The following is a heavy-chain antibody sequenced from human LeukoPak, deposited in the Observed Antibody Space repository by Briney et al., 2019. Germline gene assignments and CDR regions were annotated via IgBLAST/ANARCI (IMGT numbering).Heavy chain of an antibody. D-gene: IGHD3-22*01. CDR1: GFTFSTYA. CDR3: AKDRGRYYDSSGYYWGYYFDS. J-gene: IGHJ4*02. CDR2: ISGSGGST. V-gene: IGHV3-23*01. Sequence: GGSLRLSCAASGFTFSTYAVNWVRQAPGKGLEWVSTISGSGGSTYYADSVKGRFTISRDNSKNTLYLQMSSLRAEDTAVYYCAKDRGRYYDSSGYYWGYYFDSWGQGIPVTVST.